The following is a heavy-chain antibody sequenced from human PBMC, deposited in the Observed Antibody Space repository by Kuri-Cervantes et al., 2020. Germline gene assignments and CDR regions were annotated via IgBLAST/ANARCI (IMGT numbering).Heavy chain of an antibody. J-gene: IGHJ4*02. CDR2: ISYDGSNK. CDR1: GFTFSSYS. V-gene: IGHV3-30*18. Sequence: GGSLRLSCAASGFTFSSYSMNWVRQAPGKGLEWVAVISYDGSNKYYADSVKGRFTISRDNSKNTLYLQMNSLRAEDTAVYYCAKDLSSIPGGYWGQGTLVTVSS. CDR3: AKDLSSIPGGY. D-gene: IGHD2/OR15-2a*01.